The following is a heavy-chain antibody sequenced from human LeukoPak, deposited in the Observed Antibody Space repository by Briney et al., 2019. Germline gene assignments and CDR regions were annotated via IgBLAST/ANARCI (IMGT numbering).Heavy chain of an antibody. CDR3: ARGEVVPAASHAFDI. D-gene: IGHD2-2*01. Sequence: SVKVSCKASGGTFSSYAISWVRQAPAPGLEWMGGIIPIFGTANYAQTFQGRVTIPADESTSPAYMELSSLRSEDTAVYYCARGEVVPAASHAFDIWGHGTMVTVSS. CDR1: GGTFSSYA. V-gene: IGHV1-69*13. J-gene: IGHJ3*02. CDR2: IIPIFGTA.